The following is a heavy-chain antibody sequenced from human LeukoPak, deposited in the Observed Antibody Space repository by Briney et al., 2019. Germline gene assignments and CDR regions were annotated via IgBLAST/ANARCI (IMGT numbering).Heavy chain of an antibody. J-gene: IGHJ4*02. Sequence: GGSLRLSCAASGFTFSNNALSWVRQAPGKGLEWVAVISYDGSDKYYVDSVKGRFTISRDISKNTLYLQMNSLRAEDTAVYYCARAIMDSSSWYGDYWGQGSLVTVSS. CDR2: ISYDGSDK. D-gene: IGHD6-13*01. V-gene: IGHV3-30*03. CDR3: ARAIMDSSSWYGDY. CDR1: GFTFSNNA.